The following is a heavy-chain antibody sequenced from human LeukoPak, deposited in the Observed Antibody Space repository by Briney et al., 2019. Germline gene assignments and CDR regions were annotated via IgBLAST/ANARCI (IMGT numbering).Heavy chain of an antibody. CDR3: AARPGEVAVPFDY. V-gene: IGHV3-23*01. CDR2: ISGSGGIT. D-gene: IGHD2-15*01. CDR1: GFTFSTFA. Sequence: PGGSLRLSCAASGFTFSTFAMTWVRQAPGKGLEWVSLISGSGGITYYADSVSGRFTISRDNSKNTLYLQMHSLRAEDTAVYYCAARPGEVAVPFDYWGQGTLVTVPS. J-gene: IGHJ4*02.